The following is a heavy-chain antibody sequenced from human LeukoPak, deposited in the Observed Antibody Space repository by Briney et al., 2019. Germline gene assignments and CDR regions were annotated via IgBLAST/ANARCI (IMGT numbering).Heavy chain of an antibody. CDR2: ISAYNGNT. Sequence: ASVKVSCKASGYTFTSYGISWVRQAPGQGLEWMGWISAYNGNTNYAQKLRGRVTMTTDTSTSTAYMELRSLRSDDTAVYYCARDLTRYDYSNSGPVDYWGQGTLVTVSS. CDR3: ARDLTRYDYSNSGPVDY. CDR1: GYTFTSYG. V-gene: IGHV1-18*01. D-gene: IGHD4-11*01. J-gene: IGHJ4*02.